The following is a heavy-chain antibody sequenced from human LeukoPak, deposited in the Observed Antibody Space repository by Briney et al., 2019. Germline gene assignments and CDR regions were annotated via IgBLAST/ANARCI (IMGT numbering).Heavy chain of an antibody. CDR1: GGSISSYY. CDR3: ARDADDYGDYLDAFDI. D-gene: IGHD4-17*01. J-gene: IGHJ3*02. CDR2: IYYSGST. V-gene: IGHV4-59*01. Sequence: PSEILSLTCTVSGGSISSYYWSWIRQPPGKGLEWIGYIYYSGSTNYNPSLKSRVTISVDTSKNQFSLKLSSVTAADTAVYYCARDADDYGDYLDAFDIWGQGTMVTVSS.